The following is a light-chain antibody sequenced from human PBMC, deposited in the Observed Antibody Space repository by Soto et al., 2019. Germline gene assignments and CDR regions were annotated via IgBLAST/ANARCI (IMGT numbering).Light chain of an antibody. Sequence: ENVLTQSPGTLSLSPGERATLSCRASQNVNSRYLAWYQQKPGQAPSLLVYATSSRAAGIPDRFSGSGSGTDFTLTISRLETEDFAVYYCQQYDSSHLTFGGGTKVEIK. V-gene: IGKV3-20*01. CDR3: QQYDSSHLT. J-gene: IGKJ4*01. CDR2: ATS. CDR1: QNVNSRY.